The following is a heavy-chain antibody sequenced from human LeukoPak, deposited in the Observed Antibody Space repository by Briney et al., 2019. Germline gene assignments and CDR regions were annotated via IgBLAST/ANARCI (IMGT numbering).Heavy chain of an antibody. CDR1: GFTFSSYG. V-gene: IGHV3-33*01. Sequence: PGGSLRLSCAASGFTFSSYGMHWVHQAPGKGLEWVAVIWYDGSNKYYADSVKGRFTISRDNSKNTLYLQMNSLRAEDTAVYYCARAHTMIGHFDYWGQGTLVTVSS. D-gene: IGHD3-22*01. CDR2: IWYDGSNK. CDR3: ARAHTMIGHFDY. J-gene: IGHJ4*02.